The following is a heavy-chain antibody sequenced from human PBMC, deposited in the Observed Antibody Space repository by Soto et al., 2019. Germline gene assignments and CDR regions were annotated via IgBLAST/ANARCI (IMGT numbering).Heavy chain of an antibody. D-gene: IGHD6-19*01. V-gene: IGHV4-34*01. J-gene: IGHJ6*02. CDR3: ARARGRSSGWGAYYYSGLDV. Sequence: QVQLQQWGAGLLKPSETLSLTCAVYGGSFSGYYWTWIRQPPGKGLEWIGQINHGGSTIYNPSLKSRVTMSIDTSKNQFSLGLTSVTAAETGVYYCARARGRSSGWGAYYYSGLDVWGQGTTVTVSS. CDR1: GGSFSGYY. CDR2: INHGGST.